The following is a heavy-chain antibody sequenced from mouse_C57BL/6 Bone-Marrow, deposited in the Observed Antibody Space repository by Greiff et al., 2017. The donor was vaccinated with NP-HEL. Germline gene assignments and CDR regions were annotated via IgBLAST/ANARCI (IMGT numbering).Heavy chain of an antibody. CDR3: ASWIYYGNYGYFDV. CDR1: GYTFTSYW. CDR2: IDPPDSYT. J-gene: IGHJ1*03. Sequence: QVQLQQPGAELVMPGASVKLSCKASGYTFTSYWMHWVKQRPGQGLEWIGEIDPPDSYTNYNQKFKGKSTLTVDKSSSTAYMQLSSLTSEDSAVYYCASWIYYGNYGYFDVWGTGTTVTVSS. D-gene: IGHD2-1*01. V-gene: IGHV1-69*01.